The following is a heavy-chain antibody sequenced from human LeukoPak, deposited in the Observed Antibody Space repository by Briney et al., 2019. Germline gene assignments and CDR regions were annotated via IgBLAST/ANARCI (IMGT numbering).Heavy chain of an antibody. CDR1: GYTFTSYD. CDR2: IIPIFSTT. J-gene: IGHJ6*04. V-gene: IGHV1-69*13. D-gene: IGHD5-18*01. CDR3: ARSFSSGYYYYCSSRAV. Sequence: SVKVSCKASGYTFTSYDISWVRQAPGQGLEWMGEIIPIFSTTNYAQKVKGRVTITADESTSTAYMELSSLRSEDTAVYYCARSFSSGYYYYCSSRAVWGKGTTVTVSS.